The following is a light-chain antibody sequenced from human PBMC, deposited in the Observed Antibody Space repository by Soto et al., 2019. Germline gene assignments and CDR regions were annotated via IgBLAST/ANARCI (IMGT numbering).Light chain of an antibody. J-gene: IGLJ1*01. CDR3: CSFAGGRNV. Sequence: QSALTQPASVSGFPGQSITISCSGTSSDVGAYNLVSWYQQFPGKAPKLMIFEVSQRPSGVSSRFSGSKSGSTASLTISGLQAEDEADYYCCSFAGGRNVFGTGTKVTVL. V-gene: IGLV2-23*02. CDR2: EVS. CDR1: SSDVGAYNL.